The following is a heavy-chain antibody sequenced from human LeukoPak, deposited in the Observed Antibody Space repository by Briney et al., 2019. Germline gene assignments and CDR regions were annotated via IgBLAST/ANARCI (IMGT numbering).Heavy chain of an antibody. J-gene: IGHJ4*02. D-gene: IGHD1-1*01. CDR2: ISSSSGYI. CDR3: ARCTTGKTFGSLREIKKSREIDY. CDR1: GFTFSSYS. Sequence: GGSLRLSCAASGFTFSSYSMNWVRQAPGKGLEWVSSISSSSGYINYADSVRGRSTISRDNAKNSLFLQMDSLRGEDTAVYYCARCTTGKTFGSLREIKKSREIDYWGQGTLVTVSS. V-gene: IGHV3-21*01.